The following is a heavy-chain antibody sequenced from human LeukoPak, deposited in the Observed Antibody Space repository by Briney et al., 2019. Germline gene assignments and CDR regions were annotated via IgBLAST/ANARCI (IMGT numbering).Heavy chain of an antibody. Sequence: GESLKISCKGSGYSFTSYWISWVRQMPGKGLEWMGRIDPSDSYTNYSPSFQGHVTISADKSISTAYLQWSSLKASDTAMYYCASQTYGGYVRSENYGMDVWGKGTTVTVSS. CDR2: IDPSDSYT. V-gene: IGHV5-10-1*01. D-gene: IGHD5-12*01. CDR3: ASQTYGGYVRSENYGMDV. CDR1: GYSFTSYW. J-gene: IGHJ6*04.